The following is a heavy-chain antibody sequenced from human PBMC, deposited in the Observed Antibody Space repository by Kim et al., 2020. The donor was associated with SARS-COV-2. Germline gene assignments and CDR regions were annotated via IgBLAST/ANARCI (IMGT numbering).Heavy chain of an antibody. V-gene: IGHV1-18*01. Sequence: YAQKLQGRVTMTTDTSTSTAYMELRSLRSDDTAVYYCARGRGATMYYFDYWGQGTLVTVSS. D-gene: IGHD1-26*01. J-gene: IGHJ4*02. CDR3: ARGRGATMYYFDY.